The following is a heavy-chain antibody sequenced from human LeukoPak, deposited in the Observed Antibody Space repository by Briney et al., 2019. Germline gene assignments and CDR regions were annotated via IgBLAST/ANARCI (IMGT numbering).Heavy chain of an antibody. CDR1: LGCLHRYL. J-gene: IGHJ4*02. CDR2: IIPILGIA. Sequence: GASVNVPYKPCLGCLHRYLILWVRPAPGQGLEWMGRIIPILGIANYAQKFQGRVTITADKSTSTAYMELSSLRSEDTAVYYCARTASAEFDYWGQGTLVTVSS. CDR3: ARTASAEFDY. V-gene: IGHV1-69*02. D-gene: IGHD2-21*02.